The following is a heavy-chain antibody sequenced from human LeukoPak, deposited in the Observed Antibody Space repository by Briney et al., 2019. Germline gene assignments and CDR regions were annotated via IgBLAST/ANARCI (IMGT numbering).Heavy chain of an antibody. V-gene: IGHV4-39*07. Sequence: PSETLSLTCTVSGGSISSSSYCWGWIRQPPGKGLEWIGSIYHSGSTYYNPSLKSRVTISVDTSKNQFSLKLSSVTAADTAVYYCARGDGDYGKEVDYWAREPWSPSPQ. CDR3: ARGDGDYGKEVDY. CDR2: IYHSGST. J-gene: IGHJ4*02. D-gene: IGHD4-17*01. CDR1: GGSISSSSYC.